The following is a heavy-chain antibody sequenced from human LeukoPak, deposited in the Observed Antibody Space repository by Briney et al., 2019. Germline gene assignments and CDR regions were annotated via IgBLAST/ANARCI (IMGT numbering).Heavy chain of an antibody. D-gene: IGHD3-22*01. CDR2: INPSSGST. Sequence: ASVKVSCKASGYTFTSYYMHWVRQAPGQGLEWMGIINPSSGSTSYAQKFQGRVTMTRDTSTSTVYMELSSLRSEDTAVYYCARAPGDYYDSSGYPDINWFDPWGQGTLVTVSS. V-gene: IGHV1-46*01. CDR1: GYTFTSYY. CDR3: ARAPGDYYDSSGYPDINWFDP. J-gene: IGHJ5*02.